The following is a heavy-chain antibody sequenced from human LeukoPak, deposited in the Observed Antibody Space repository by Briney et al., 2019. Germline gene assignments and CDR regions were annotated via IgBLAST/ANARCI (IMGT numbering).Heavy chain of an antibody. D-gene: IGHD2-21*02. V-gene: IGHV4-31*03. CDR2: IYYSGST. CDR3: ARDGAYCGGDCYPNWYFDL. J-gene: IGHJ2*01. CDR1: GGSLSSGGYY. Sequence: PSETLSLTCTVSGGSLSSGGYYWSWLRQHPGRGVEWIGYIYYSGSTYYNPSLKSRVTISVDTSKNQFSLKLSSVTAADTAVYYCARDGAYCGGDCYPNWYFDLWGRGTLVTVSS.